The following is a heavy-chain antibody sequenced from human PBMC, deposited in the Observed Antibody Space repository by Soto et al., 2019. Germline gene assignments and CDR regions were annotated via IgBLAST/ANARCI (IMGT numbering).Heavy chain of an antibody. CDR3: AADVGATSSCSGGSCYSFYYYYYMDV. V-gene: IGHV1-58*02. J-gene: IGHJ6*03. D-gene: IGHD2-15*01. CDR1: GFTFTSSA. CDR2: IVVGSGNT. Sequence: SVKVSCKASGFTFTSSAMQWVRQARGQRLEWIGWIVVGSGNTNYAQKFQERVTITRDMSTSTAYMELSSLRSEDTAVYYCAADVGATSSCSGGSCYSFYYYYYMDVWGKGTTVTVSS.